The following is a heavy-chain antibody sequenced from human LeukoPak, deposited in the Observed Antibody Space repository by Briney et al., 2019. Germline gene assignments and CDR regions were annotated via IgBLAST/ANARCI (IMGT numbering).Heavy chain of an antibody. CDR2: IYASGSA. CDR3: ARDRRTIPGYGYYNMDV. D-gene: IGHD5-12*01. Sequence: PSETLSLTCTVSGGSISTYYWSWIRQPAGKGLEWIGRIYASGSANYNPSLKSRVTISLDTSKNQFSLKLSSVTAADTAVYYCARDRRTIPGYGYYNMDVWGKGTTVTVSS. CDR1: GGSISTYY. J-gene: IGHJ6*03. V-gene: IGHV4-4*07.